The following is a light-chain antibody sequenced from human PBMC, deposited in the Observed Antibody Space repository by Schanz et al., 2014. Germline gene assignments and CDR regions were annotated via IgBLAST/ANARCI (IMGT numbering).Light chain of an antibody. CDR3: TSYAGNNNLV. CDR1: SSDVGVYNY. J-gene: IGLJ3*02. Sequence: QSALTQPPSASGSPGQSVTISCTGTSSDVGVYNYVSWYQQHPGKAPKLIIYEVSKRPSGVPARFSGSKSGNTASLTVSGLQAEDEADYYCTSYAGNNNLVFGGGTKLTVL. CDR2: EVS. V-gene: IGLV2-8*01.